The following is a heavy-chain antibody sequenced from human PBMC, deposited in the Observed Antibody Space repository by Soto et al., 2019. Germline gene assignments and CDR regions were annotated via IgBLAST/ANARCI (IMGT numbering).Heavy chain of an antibody. CDR1: GGTFGSYA. D-gene: IGHD3-22*01. J-gene: IGHJ3*02. CDR3: ARPTGDYYDSSGYLNAFDI. CDR2: IIPIFGTA. V-gene: IGHV1-69*13. Sequence: ASVKVSCKASGGTFGSYAISWVRQAPGQGLEWMGGIIPIFGTANYAQKFQGRVTITADESTSTAYMELSSLRSEDTAVYYCARPTGDYYDSSGYLNAFDIWGQGTMVTVSS.